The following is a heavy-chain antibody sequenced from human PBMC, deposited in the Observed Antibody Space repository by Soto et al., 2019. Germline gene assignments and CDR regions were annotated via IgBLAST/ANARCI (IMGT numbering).Heavy chain of an antibody. CDR1: GFTFSSYS. V-gene: IGHV3-33*01. CDR3: ARDGCISTSCYAGYYGMDV. D-gene: IGHD2-2*01. CDR2: IWYDGSNK. J-gene: IGHJ6*02. Sequence: QVPLVESGGGVVQPGRSLRLSCAASGFTFSSYSMHWVRQAPGKGLEWVAVIWYDGSNKYYADSVKGRFTISRDNSKSTLSLQMNSLRAEDTAVYYCARDGCISTSCYAGYYGMDVWGQGTTVTVSS.